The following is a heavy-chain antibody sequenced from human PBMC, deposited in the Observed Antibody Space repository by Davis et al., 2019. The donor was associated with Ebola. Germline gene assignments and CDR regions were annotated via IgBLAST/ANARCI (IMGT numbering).Heavy chain of an antibody. CDR3: TQAVAGDDY. D-gene: IGHD6-19*01. Sequence: GESLKISCAASGFTFSSYAMSWVRQASGKGLEWVGRIRSKANSYATAYAASVKGRFTISRDDSKNTAYLQMNSLKTEDTAVYYCTQAVAGDDYWGQGTLVTVSS. V-gene: IGHV3-73*01. J-gene: IGHJ4*02. CDR1: GFTFSSYA. CDR2: IRSKANSYAT.